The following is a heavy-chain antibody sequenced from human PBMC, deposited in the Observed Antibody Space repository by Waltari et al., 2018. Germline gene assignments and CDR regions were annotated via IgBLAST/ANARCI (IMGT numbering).Heavy chain of an antibody. V-gene: IGHV3-30*02. CDR2: IWYDGSNK. CDR1: GFIFDHYW. Sequence: VQLVESGGGSVQPGGSLRLSCAASGFIFDHYWMHWVRQAPGRGLEWVAVIWYDGSNKYYADSVKGRFTISRDNSKNTLYLQMNSLRAEDTAMYYCAKDWGIAAAGTDYWGQGTLVTVSS. J-gene: IGHJ4*02. CDR3: AKDWGIAAAGTDY. D-gene: IGHD6-13*01.